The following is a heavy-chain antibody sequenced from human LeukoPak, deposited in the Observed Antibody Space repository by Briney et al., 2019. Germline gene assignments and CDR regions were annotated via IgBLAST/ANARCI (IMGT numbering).Heavy chain of an antibody. Sequence: GGSLRLSCAASGFTSSSYAMSWVRQAPGKGLEWVSAISGSGGGTYYADSVKGRFTISRDNSKNTLYLQMNSLRAEDTAVYYCAKDPAARPYYFDYWGQGTLVTVSS. D-gene: IGHD2-2*01. CDR1: GFTSSSYA. V-gene: IGHV3-23*01. CDR3: AKDPAARPYYFDY. CDR2: ISGSGGGT. J-gene: IGHJ4*02.